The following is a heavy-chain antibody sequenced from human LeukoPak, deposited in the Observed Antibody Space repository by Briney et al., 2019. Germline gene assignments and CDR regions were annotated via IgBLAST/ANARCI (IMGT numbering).Heavy chain of an antibody. D-gene: IGHD3-16*02. V-gene: IGHV3-30*18. CDR3: AKLLGYDYVWGSYRLDYYYGMDV. J-gene: IGHJ6*02. CDR2: ISYDGSNK. Sequence: GRSLRLSCAASGFTFSSYGMHWVRPAPGKGLEWVAVISYDGSNKYYADSVKGRFTVSRDNSRNTLYLQMNSLRAEDTAVYYCAKLLGYDYVWGSYRLDYYYGMDVWGQGTTVTVSS. CDR1: GFTFSSYG.